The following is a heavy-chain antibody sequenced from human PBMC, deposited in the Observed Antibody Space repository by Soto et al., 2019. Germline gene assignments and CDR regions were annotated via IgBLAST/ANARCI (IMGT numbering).Heavy chain of an antibody. CDR2: MFHSGGA. Sequence: QVQLHESGPGLVKPSETLSLTCVVSDGSISTYDWWTWVRQPPGKGLEWIGKMFHSGGADYSPSLKSRVTISAASSKNPFSLRLTAVTAADTAVYYCATGNVDSMLEYWGQGTQVAVSS. D-gene: IGHD3-3*01. J-gene: IGHJ4*02. CDR3: ATGNVDSMLEY. V-gene: IGHV4-4*02. CDR1: DGSISTYDW.